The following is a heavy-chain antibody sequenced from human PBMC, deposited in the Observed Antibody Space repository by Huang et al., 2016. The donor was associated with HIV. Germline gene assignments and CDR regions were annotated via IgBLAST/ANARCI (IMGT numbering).Heavy chain of an antibody. Sequence: QVQLVESGGGVVQPGTSLRLSCAASGFTFSNYAMNWGRQAAVKGREWVAVISNEGSTKYYADSVKGRFTISRDNSKNTVYLQMNSLRAEDTAVYYCARSEPSRYYFDYWGQGTLVTVSS. CDR3: ARSEPSRYYFDY. CDR2: ISNEGSTK. J-gene: IGHJ4*02. V-gene: IGHV3-30-3*01. CDR1: GFTFSNYA.